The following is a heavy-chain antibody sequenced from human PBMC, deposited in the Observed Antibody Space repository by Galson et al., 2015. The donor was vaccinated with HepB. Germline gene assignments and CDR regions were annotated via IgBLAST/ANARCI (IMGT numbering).Heavy chain of an antibody. D-gene: IGHD3-3*01. CDR3: ASSGPTIFGGPQGYY. J-gene: IGHJ4*02. CDR1: GGTFSSYA. Sequence: SVKVSCKASGGTFSSYAISWVRQAPGQGLEWMGRIIPILGIANYAQKFQGRVTITADKSTSTAYMELSSLRSEDTAVYYCASSGPTIFGGPQGYYWGQGTLVTVSS. CDR2: IIPILGIA. V-gene: IGHV1-69*04.